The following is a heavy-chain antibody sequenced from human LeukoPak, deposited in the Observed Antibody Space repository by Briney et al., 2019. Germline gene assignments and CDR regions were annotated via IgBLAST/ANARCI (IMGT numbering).Heavy chain of an antibody. CDR1: GFPFDDYV. D-gene: IGHD3-16*01. Sequence: GGSLRLSCAASGFPFDDYVMHWVRQRPGKGLEWVSGISWNSGSMGYADSVKGRFTTSRDNARNSLYLQMNSLRPEDTALYYWVKDDYSHYVWFRFDRWGHGTQVSVSS. CDR2: ISWNSGSM. CDR3: VKDDYSHYVWFRFDR. V-gene: IGHV3-9*01. J-gene: IGHJ5*02.